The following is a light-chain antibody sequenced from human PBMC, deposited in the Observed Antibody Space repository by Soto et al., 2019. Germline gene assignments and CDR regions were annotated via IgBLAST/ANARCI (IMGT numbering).Light chain of an antibody. CDR3: QRHRT. J-gene: IGKJ1*01. Sequence: EIVLTRSPGTLSLSPGERATLSCRASQSVSSSYLAWYQQKPGQAPRLLIYGASSRATGIPDRFSGSGSGTDFTLTISRLEPEDFAVYYCQRHRTFGQGTKVDIK. CDR2: GAS. V-gene: IGKV3-20*01. CDR1: QSVSSSY.